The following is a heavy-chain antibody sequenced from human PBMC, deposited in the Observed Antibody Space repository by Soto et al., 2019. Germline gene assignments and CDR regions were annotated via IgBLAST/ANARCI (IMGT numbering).Heavy chain of an antibody. Sequence: QVQLVQSGAEVKKPGASVKVSCKASGYTFTSYDINWVRQATGQGLEWMGWMNPNSGNTGYAQKFQGRVTMTRNTSISTAYMELSSLRSEDTAVYYCARSSVSSWFGVLFVDPWGQGTLVTVSS. V-gene: IGHV1-8*01. CDR1: GYTFTSYD. J-gene: IGHJ5*02. CDR2: MNPNSGNT. D-gene: IGHD3-10*01. CDR3: ARSSVSSWFGVLFVDP.